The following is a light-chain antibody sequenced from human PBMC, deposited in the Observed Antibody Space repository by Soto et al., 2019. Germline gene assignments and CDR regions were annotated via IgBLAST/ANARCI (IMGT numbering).Light chain of an antibody. CDR1: SNDVGSYDL. Sequence: QSALTQPASVSGSPGQSITISCTGTSNDVGSYDLVSWYQQPPGKAPKLMIYEDTKRPSGISTRFSGSKSGNAASLTISGLQAEDEADYYCCSYAGSGTFVFGTGTKLTVL. V-gene: IGLV2-23*01. J-gene: IGLJ1*01. CDR3: CSYAGSGTFV. CDR2: EDT.